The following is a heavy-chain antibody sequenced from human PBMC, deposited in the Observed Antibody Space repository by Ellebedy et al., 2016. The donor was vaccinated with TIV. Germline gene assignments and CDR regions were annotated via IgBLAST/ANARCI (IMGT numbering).Heavy chain of an antibody. V-gene: IGHV5-51*01. D-gene: IGHD5-18*01. CDR1: GNTFTNSW. CDR2: IYPDDSAT. Sequence: GESLKISCKGSGNTFTNSWIGWVRQMPGKGLEWMGIIYPDDSATKYSQSFQGQVTLSADKTIRTAYLQWSSLKDTDTAISYCEKIGNGYTSSYNTVYYFIYWGQGTLVPVSS. J-gene: IGHJ4*02. CDR3: EKIGNGYTSSYNTVYYFIY.